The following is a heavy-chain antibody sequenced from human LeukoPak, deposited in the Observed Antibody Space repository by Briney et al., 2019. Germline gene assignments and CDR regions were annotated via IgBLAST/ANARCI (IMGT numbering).Heavy chain of an antibody. CDR2: ISSSSSYI. D-gene: IGHD1-1*01. V-gene: IGHV3-21*01. CDR1: GFTFSSYS. CDR3: ARVGWGTLSNYFDY. Sequence: VKPGGSLRLSCAASGFTFSSYSMNWVRQAPGKGLEWVSSISSSSSYIYYADSVKGRFTISRDNAKNSLYLQMNSLRAEDTAVYYCARVGWGTLSNYFDYWGQGTLVTVSS. J-gene: IGHJ4*02.